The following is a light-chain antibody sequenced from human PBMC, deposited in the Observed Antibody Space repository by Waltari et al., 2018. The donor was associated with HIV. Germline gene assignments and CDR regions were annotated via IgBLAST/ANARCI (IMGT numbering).Light chain of an antibody. V-gene: IGKV1D-12*01. CDR3: QQANTFPLT. CDR2: GAS. J-gene: IGKJ3*01. Sequence: TQSPSSVSASVGDTVTFTCRASQPTANWLAWYQQKPGKAPNLLIYGASSLQSGVPSRFSGSGSGTDFTLTINSLQPEDSAIYYCQQANTFPLTFGPGTKLDI. CDR1: QPTANW.